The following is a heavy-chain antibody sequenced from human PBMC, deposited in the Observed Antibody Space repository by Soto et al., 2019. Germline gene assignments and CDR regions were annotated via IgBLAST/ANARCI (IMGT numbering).Heavy chain of an antibody. J-gene: IGHJ4*02. D-gene: IGHD3-22*01. Sequence: PGGSLRLSCTPSGFIFSDSYMSWIRQAPGKGLEWVSYISSSDSIIYYSDSVKGRFIISRDNAKNSLYLQMNSLRAEDTAVYYCARDLGYYDSSGYFDYWGQGTLVTVSS. CDR2: ISSSDSII. CDR3: ARDLGYYDSSGYFDY. V-gene: IGHV3-11*01. CDR1: GFIFSDSY.